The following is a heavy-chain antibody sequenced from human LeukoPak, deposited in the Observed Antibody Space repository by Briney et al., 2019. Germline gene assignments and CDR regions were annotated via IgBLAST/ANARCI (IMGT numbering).Heavy chain of an antibody. CDR2: IYHSGST. V-gene: IGHV4-38-2*02. J-gene: IGHJ6*03. Sequence: PSQTLSLTCTVSGYSISSGYYWGWIRQPPGKGLEWIGSIYHSGSTYYNPSLKSRVTISVDTSKNQFSLKLSSVTAADTAVYYCARRPLTAGSSWPTRIYYYYYMDVWGKGTTVTVSS. D-gene: IGHD6-13*01. CDR3: ARRPLTAGSSWPTRIYYYYYMDV. CDR1: GYSISSGYY.